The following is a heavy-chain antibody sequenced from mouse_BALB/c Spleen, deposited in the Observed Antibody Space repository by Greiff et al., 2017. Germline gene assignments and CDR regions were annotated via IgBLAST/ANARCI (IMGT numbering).Heavy chain of an antibody. CDR2: INPSNGRT. CDR3: ARVSTTVVAPYAMDY. V-gene: IGHV1S81*02. CDR1: GYTFTSYW. J-gene: IGHJ4*01. D-gene: IGHD1-1*01. Sequence: QVQLQQPGAELVKPGASVKLSCKASGYTFTSYWMHWVKQRPGQGLEWIGEINPSNGRTNYNEKFKSKATLTVDKSSSTAYMQLSSLTSEDSAVYYCARVSTTVVAPYAMDYWGQGTSVTVSS.